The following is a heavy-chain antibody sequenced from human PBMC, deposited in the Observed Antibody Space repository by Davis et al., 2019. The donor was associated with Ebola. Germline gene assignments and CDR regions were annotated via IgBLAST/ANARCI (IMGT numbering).Heavy chain of an antibody. D-gene: IGHD5-12*01. Sequence: HTGGSLRLSCVVSGFPFSSYWMHWVRQAQGKGLVWVSCINADGSSATYADSVMGRFTVSRDNAKNILYLQMNSLRAEDSALYYCASLLRENSGQGHWGQGTLVTVSS. CDR1: GFPFSSYW. J-gene: IGHJ4*02. CDR3: ASLLRENSGQGH. V-gene: IGHV3-74*01. CDR2: INADGSSA.